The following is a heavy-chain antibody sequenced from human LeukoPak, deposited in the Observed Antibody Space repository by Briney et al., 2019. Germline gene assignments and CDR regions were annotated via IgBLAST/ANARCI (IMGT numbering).Heavy chain of an antibody. CDR3: AKDSSRGLDV. J-gene: IGHJ6*04. D-gene: IGHD6-13*01. V-gene: IGHV3-9*01. CDR1: GFTFDDYV. Sequence: GGSLRLSCAASGFTFDDYVMHWVRHAPGKGLEWVSGISWNSGSIGYADSVKGRFTISRDNAKNSLYLQMSSLRAEDTALYYCAKDSSRGLDVWGKGTTVTVSS. CDR2: ISWNSGSI.